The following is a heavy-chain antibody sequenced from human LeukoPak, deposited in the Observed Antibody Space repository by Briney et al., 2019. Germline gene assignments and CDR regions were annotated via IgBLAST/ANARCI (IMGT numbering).Heavy chain of an antibody. CDR2: INPNSGGT. J-gene: IGHJ4*02. D-gene: IGHD5-24*01. CDR1: RYTFTGYY. V-gene: IGHV1-2*02. CDR3: ARGWGDGYLEDY. Sequence: ASVKVSCKTSRYTFTGYYMHWVRQAPGQGLEWMGWINPNSGGTNYAQKFQGRVTMTRDTSISTAYMELSRLRSDDTAVYYCARGWGDGYLEDYWGQGTLVTVSS.